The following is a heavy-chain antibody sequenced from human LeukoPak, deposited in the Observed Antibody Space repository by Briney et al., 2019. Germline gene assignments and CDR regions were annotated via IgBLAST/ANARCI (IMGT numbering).Heavy chain of an antibody. V-gene: IGHV4-34*01. CDR1: GGSFSGYY. CDR3: AREVVVVANNWFDP. J-gene: IGHJ5*02. Sequence: PSETLSLTCAVYGGSFSGYYWSWIRQPPGKGLEWIGEINHSGSTNYNPSLKSRVTISVDTSKNQFSLKLSSVTAADTAVYYCAREVVVVANNWFDPWGQGTLVTVSS. CDR2: INHSGST. D-gene: IGHD2-15*01.